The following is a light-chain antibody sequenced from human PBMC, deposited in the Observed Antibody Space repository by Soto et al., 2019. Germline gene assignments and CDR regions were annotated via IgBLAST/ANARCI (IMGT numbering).Light chain of an antibody. CDR3: MQATQSRT. J-gene: IGKJ5*01. CDR1: QSLVYSDGNSY. CDR2: QVS. Sequence: DIVLTQTPLSSPVTLGQPASISCRSSQSLVYSDGNSYLSWLQQRPGQPLRLLIYQVSERFSGXPXTFSGSGAGTDFTLKISRVEPEDVGVYYCMQATQSRTFGQGTRLEIK. V-gene: IGKV2-24*01.